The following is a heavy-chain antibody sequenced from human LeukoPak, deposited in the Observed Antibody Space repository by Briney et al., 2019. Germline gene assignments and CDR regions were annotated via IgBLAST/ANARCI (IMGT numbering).Heavy chain of an antibody. Sequence: GGSLRLSCAASGFTFSSYSMNWVRQAPGKGLEWVAVISYDGSNKYYADSVKGRFTISRDNSKNTLYLQMNSLRAEDTAVYYCAKLIAAVGFRDYWGQGTLVTVSS. CDR2: ISYDGSNK. V-gene: IGHV3-30*18. J-gene: IGHJ4*02. D-gene: IGHD6-13*01. CDR1: GFTFSSYS. CDR3: AKLIAAVGFRDY.